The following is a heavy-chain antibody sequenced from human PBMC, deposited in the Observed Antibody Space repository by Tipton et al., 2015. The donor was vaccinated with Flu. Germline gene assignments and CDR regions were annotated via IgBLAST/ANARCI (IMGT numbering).Heavy chain of an antibody. Sequence: TLSLTCTVSGGSISSYYWSWIRQPPGKGLEWIGYIYYSGSTNYNPSLKSRVTISVDTSKNQFSLKLSSVTAADTAVYYYARGAKRGGNWRAVQKLDSWGQGTLVTVSS. CDR2: IYYSGST. CDR3: ARGAKRGGNWRAVQKLDS. J-gene: IGHJ4*02. CDR1: GGSISSYY. D-gene: IGHD4-23*01. V-gene: IGHV4-59*01.